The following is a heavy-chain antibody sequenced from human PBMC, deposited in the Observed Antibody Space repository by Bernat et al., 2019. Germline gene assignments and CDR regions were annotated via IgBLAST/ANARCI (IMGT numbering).Heavy chain of an antibody. V-gene: IGHV3-66*01. D-gene: IGHD3-9*01. CDR3: AQSEAYLTSPTGGMDV. CDR2: IYSGGST. J-gene: IGHJ6*02. Sequence: EVQLVESGGGLVQPGGSLRLSCAASGFTVSSNYMSWVRQAPGKGLEWVSVIYSGGSTYYADSVKGRFTISRDNSKNTLYLQMNSLRAEDTAVYYCAQSEAYLTSPTGGMDVWGQGTTVTVSS. CDR1: GFTVSSNY.